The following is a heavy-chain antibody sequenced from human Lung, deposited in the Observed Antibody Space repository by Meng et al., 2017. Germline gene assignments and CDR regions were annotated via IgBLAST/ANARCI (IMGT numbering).Heavy chain of an antibody. J-gene: IGHJ4*02. CDR1: GYSFTSYA. D-gene: IGHD6-19*01. CDR2: ISTVDGNT. Sequence: QVQLVQSGAEVKKPGASVRVSCKSSGYSFTSYAMHWVRQAPGQRLEWMGWISTVDGNTKYSQNFQGRVTITRDTSASTDYMELSSLRSEDTAVDYCAREVPYTSGWYPQGHWGQGTLVTVSS. CDR3: AREVPYTSGWYPQGH. V-gene: IGHV1-3*04.